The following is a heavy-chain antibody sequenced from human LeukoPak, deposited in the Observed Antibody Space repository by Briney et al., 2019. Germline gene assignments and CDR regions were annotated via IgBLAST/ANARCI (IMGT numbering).Heavy chain of an antibody. CDR2: IYYSGST. CDR1: GFTFSSYA. Sequence: GSLRLACAASGFTFSSYAMSWVRQAPGKGLEWIGSIYYSGSTYYNPSLKSRVTISVDTSKKQLSLKLSSVTAADTAVYYCARQGGAYTGLAEKAFDYWGQGTLVTVSS. J-gene: IGHJ4*02. D-gene: IGHD5-18*01. V-gene: IGHV4-39*01. CDR3: ARQGGAYTGLAEKAFDY.